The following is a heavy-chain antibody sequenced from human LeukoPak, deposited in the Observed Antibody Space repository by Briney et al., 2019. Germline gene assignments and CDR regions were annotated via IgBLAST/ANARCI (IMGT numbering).Heavy chain of an antibody. CDR1: GGSFSGSY. CDR2: INHSGST. D-gene: IGHD6-13*01. CDR3: ARGAAAGPIGY. J-gene: IGHJ4*02. V-gene: IGHV4-34*01. Sequence: PSETLSLTCAVYGGSFSGSYWSWFRQPPGKGLEWIGEINHSGSTNYNPSLKSRVTISVDTSKNQFSLKLSSVTAADTAVYYCARGAAAGPIGYWGQGTLVTVSS.